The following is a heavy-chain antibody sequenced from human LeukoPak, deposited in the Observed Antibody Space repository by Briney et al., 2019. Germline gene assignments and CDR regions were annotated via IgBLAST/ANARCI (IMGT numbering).Heavy chain of an antibody. V-gene: IGHV3-9*01. CDR2: ITWNDDTT. CDR3: VKNKGGCNFHWLDA. J-gene: IGHJ5*02. Sequence: QPGGSLRLSCAASGFTFDDHAMHRVRQPPEKGLXWVSGITWNDDTTGYPDSVRGRFTISRDNAKKSVFLLMDSLRTDDTAKYYCVKNKGGCNFHWLDAWGQGSWVAVSS. D-gene: IGHD2/OR15-2a*01. CDR1: GFTFDDHA.